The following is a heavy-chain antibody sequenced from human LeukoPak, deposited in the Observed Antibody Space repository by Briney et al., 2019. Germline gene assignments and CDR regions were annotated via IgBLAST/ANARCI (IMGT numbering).Heavy chain of an antibody. CDR2: ISSSGSTI. Sequence: GGSLRLSCAASGFTFSSYEMNWVRQAPGKGLEWVSYISSSGSTIYYADSVKGRFTISRDNAKNSLYLQMNSLRAEDTAVYYCARGRSSGRQECDYWGQGTLVTVSS. CDR1: GFTFSSYE. J-gene: IGHJ4*02. D-gene: IGHD6-19*01. CDR3: ARGRSSGRQECDY. V-gene: IGHV3-48*03.